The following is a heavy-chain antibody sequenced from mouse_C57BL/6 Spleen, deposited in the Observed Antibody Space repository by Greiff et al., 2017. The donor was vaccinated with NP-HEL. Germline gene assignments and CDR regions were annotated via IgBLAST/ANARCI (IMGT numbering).Heavy chain of an antibody. J-gene: IGHJ2*01. CDR2: IYPGDGDT. CDR3: ARGVVATRFDY. D-gene: IGHD1-1*01. V-gene: IGHV1-82*01. CDR1: GYAFSSSW. Sequence: VQLQQSGPELVKPGASVKISCKASGYAFSSSWMNWVKQRPGKGLEWIGRIYPGDGDTNYNGKFKGKATLTADKSSSTAYMQLSSLTSEDSAVYFCARGVVATRFDYWGQGTTLTVSS.